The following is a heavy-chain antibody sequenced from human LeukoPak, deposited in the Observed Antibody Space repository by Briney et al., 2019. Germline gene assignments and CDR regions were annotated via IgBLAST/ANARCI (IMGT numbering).Heavy chain of an antibody. Sequence: GESLKISCKGSGYSFASYWIAWVRQMPGKGLEWMGGIYPGNSDITYSPSFQGQVTISADKSVSTAYLHWSSLKASDTAIYYCARQPIAVAGTLDYWGQGTLVTVSS. J-gene: IGHJ4*02. CDR2: IYPGNSDI. CDR3: ARQPIAVAGTLDY. V-gene: IGHV5-51*01. CDR1: GYSFASYW. D-gene: IGHD6-19*01.